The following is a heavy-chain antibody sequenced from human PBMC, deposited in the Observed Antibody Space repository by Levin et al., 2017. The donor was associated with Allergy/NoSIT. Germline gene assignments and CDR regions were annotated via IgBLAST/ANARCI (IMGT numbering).Heavy chain of an antibody. CDR1: GFGFSQSA. CDR3: AWDSAYSSSWYGFFDF. V-gene: IGHV3-30-3*01. J-gene: IGHJ4*02. Sequence: LSLTCAASGFGFSQSAMHWVRQAPGKGLEWMALVSYDESVRYYPDSVKGRFTISRDNSKNTLYLQMSSLRAEDTAVYYCAWDSAYSSSWYGFFDFWGQGILVTVSS. CDR2: VSYDESVR. D-gene: IGHD6-13*01.